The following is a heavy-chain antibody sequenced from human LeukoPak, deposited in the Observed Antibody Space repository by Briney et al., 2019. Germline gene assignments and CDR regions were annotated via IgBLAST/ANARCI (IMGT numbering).Heavy chain of an antibody. V-gene: IGHV3-49*03. Sequence: GGSLRLSCTASGFTFGDYVMSWFRQAPGKGLEWAGFIRSKAYGGTTEYAASVKGRFIISRDDSKSIAYLQMYSLKSEDTAVYYCTRGSDTIFGVSRDGFDYWGQGTLVTVSS. J-gene: IGHJ4*02. CDR2: IRSKAYGGTT. CDR1: GFTFGDYV. CDR3: TRGSDTIFGVSRDGFDY. D-gene: IGHD3-3*01.